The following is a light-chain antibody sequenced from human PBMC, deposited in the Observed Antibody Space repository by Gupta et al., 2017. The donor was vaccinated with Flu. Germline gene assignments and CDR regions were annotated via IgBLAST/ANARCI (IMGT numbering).Light chain of an antibody. CDR3: GLYTSSSALV. CDR2: NVS. V-gene: IGLV2-14*01. Sequence: QSALTQPASVSGSPGQSITISCTGTSSDVGSYSYVSWYQQHPGKAPKLMIYNVSNRPSGVSNRFSGSKSGNTASLTISGLQAEDEADYYCGLYTSSSALVFGGGTKVTVL. CDR1: SSDVGSYSY. J-gene: IGLJ2*01.